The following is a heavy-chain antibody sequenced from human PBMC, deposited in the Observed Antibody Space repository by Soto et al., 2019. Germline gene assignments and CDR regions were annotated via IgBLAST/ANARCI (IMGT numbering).Heavy chain of an antibody. CDR3: AVTRGGAHPHDI. Sequence: XETLSLTCNSSGGPLSSFYYSWIRQAPGKGLEWIGYIYYTGSTNYNPSLKSRVTMSVDTSKNQFSLKLTSVTAADTAVYFCAVTRGGAHPHDIWGQGTMVTVSS. V-gene: IGHV4-59*01. CDR2: IYYTGST. CDR1: GGPLSSFY. D-gene: IGHD2-21*02. J-gene: IGHJ3*02.